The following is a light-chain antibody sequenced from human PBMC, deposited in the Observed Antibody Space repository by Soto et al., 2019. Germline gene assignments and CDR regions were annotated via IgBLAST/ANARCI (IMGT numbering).Light chain of an antibody. V-gene: IGKV3-20*01. J-gene: IGKJ5*01. Sequence: ESVLTPAPGTLSVSPGERATLSCRASETIRGLLAWYQQRPGQPPRLLIYDTSNRATGIPDRFSGSGSGTDFTLTISRLEPEDFAVYYCQQYGSSPITFGHGTRLEIK. CDR2: DTS. CDR1: ETIRGL. CDR3: QQYGSSPIT.